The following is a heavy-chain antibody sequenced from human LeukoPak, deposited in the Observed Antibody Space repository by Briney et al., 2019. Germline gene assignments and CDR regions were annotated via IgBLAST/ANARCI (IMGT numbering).Heavy chain of an antibody. J-gene: IGHJ5*02. CDR1: GFTFSHTW. D-gene: IGHD6-13*01. CDR3: AKGPTPYSSSWYYDWFDP. Sequence: PGGSLRLSCAASGFTFSHTWMTWVRQAPGKGLEWVAVISYDGSNKYYADSVKGRFTISRDNSRNTLYLQMNSLRAEDTAVYYCAKGPTPYSSSWYYDWFDPWGQGTLVTVSS. CDR2: ISYDGSNK. V-gene: IGHV3-30*18.